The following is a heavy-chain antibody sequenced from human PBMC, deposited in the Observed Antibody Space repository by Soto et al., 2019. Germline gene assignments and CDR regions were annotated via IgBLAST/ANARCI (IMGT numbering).Heavy chain of an antibody. CDR2: INAGNGNT. D-gene: IGHD3-10*01. V-gene: IGHV1-3*01. Sequence: ASVKVSCKASGCTFTSYAMHWVRQAPGKRPEWMGWINAGNGNTKYSQKFQGTVTITRDTSASTAYMELSSLRSEDKAVYYCAAGEIKAHHDYWGQGTLVTVSS. CDR3: AAGEIKAHHDY. CDR1: GCTFTSYA. J-gene: IGHJ4*02.